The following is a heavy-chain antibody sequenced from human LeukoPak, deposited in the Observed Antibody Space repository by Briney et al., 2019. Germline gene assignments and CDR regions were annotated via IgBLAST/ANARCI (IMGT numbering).Heavy chain of an antibody. J-gene: IGHJ4*02. CDR3: ARLAEYCSGGSCYHN. V-gene: IGHV4-39*01. Sequence: PSETLSLTRTVSGGSISSSSYYWGWIRQPPGKGLEWIGSIYYSGSTYYNPSLKSRVTISVDTSKNQFSQKLSSATAADTAVYYCARLAEYCSGGSCYHNWGQGTLVTVSS. CDR1: GGSISSSSYY. CDR2: IYYSGST. D-gene: IGHD2-15*01.